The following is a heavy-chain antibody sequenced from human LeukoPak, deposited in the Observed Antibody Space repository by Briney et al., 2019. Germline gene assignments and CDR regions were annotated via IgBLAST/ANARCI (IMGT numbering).Heavy chain of an antibody. Sequence: SETLSLTCTVSGNAIRSTTYYWGWIRQPPGKGLEWIGTIYYSGSTYYNPSLKSRVTISVDTKNQFSLKLSSVTAADTPVYYCARFYSSGWTRVPFDPWGQGTLVTVSS. CDR3: ARFYSSGWTRVPFDP. CDR1: GNAIRSTTYY. D-gene: IGHD6-19*01. CDR2: IYYSGST. V-gene: IGHV4-39*01. J-gene: IGHJ5*02.